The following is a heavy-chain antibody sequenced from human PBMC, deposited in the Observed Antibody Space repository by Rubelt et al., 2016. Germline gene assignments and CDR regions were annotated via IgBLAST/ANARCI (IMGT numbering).Heavy chain of an antibody. D-gene: IGHD1-26*01. Sequence: QVQLQESGPGLVKPSETLSLTCTVSGGSISSYYWSWIRQPPGKGLEWIGEINHSGSTNYNPSLKSRVTISVDTSKNQFSLKLSSVTAADTAVYYCARGGGTYYQDYWGQGTLVTVSS. V-gene: IGHV4-59*12. J-gene: IGHJ4*02. CDR1: GGSISSYY. CDR2: INHSGST. CDR3: ARGGGTYYQDY.